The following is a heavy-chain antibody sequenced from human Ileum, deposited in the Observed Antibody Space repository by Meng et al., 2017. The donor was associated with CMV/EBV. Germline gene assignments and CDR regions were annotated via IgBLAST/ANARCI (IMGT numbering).Heavy chain of an antibody. CDR1: GFSLSTSGVG. J-gene: IGHJ5*02. CDR3: AHRQSSSSWYNWFDP. V-gene: IGHV2-5*01. Sequence: SGPTLVKPTQTLTLTCTFSGFSLSTSGVGVGWIRQPPGKALEWLALIYRNDDKRYSPSLKSRLTITKDTSKNQVVLTMTNMDPVNTATYYCAHRQSSSSWYNWFDPWGQGTLVTVSS. D-gene: IGHD6-13*01. CDR2: IYRNDDK.